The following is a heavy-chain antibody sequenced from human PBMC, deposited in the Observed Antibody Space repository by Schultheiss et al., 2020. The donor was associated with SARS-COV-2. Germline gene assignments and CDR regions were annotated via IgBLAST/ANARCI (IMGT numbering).Heavy chain of an antibody. V-gene: IGHV5-51*01. CDR1: GYSFTSYW. CDR2: IYPVDSDT. D-gene: IGHD6-6*01. Sequence: GESLKISCKGSGYSFTSYWIGWVRQMPGKGLEWMGIIYPVDSDTRYSPSFQGQVTISADKSISTAYLQWSSLKASDTAMYYCARTSRVAARASAFDIWGQGTMVTVSS. CDR3: ARTSRVAARASAFDI. J-gene: IGHJ3*02.